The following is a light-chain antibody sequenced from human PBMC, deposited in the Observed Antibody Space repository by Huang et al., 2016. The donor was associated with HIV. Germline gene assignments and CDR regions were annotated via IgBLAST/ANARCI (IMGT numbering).Light chain of an antibody. CDR1: QSISSN. V-gene: IGKV3-11*01. Sequence: EIVLTQSPATLSLSPGERATLSCRASQSISSNLAWYQQKPGRAPRLLIYDASNRAMGIPARFSVSGSGTDFTLTISSLEPEDFAVYYCQQRDNWPKLTFGGGTKVEIK. J-gene: IGKJ4*01. CDR3: QQRDNWPKLT. CDR2: DAS.